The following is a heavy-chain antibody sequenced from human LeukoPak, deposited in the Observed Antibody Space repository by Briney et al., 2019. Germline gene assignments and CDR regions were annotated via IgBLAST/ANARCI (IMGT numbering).Heavy chain of an antibody. Sequence: ASVKVSCKASGYTFTGYYMHWVRQAPGQGLEWMGWINPNSGGTNYAQKFQGRVTMTRDTSISTAYMELSRLRSDDTAVYYCARVDNWNFAFDIRGQGTMVTVSS. V-gene: IGHV1-2*02. J-gene: IGHJ3*02. CDR1: GYTFTGYY. CDR3: ARVDNWNFAFDI. D-gene: IGHD1-7*01. CDR2: INPNSGGT.